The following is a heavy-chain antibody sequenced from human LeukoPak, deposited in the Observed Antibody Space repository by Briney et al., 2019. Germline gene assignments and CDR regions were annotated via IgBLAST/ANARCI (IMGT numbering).Heavy chain of an antibody. CDR2: IYYSGST. J-gene: IGHJ5*02. CDR1: GGSISSGDYY. Sequence: SETLSLTCTVPGGSISSGDYYWSWIRQPPGKGLEWIGYIYYSGSTYYNPSLKSRVTISVDTSKNQFSLKLSSVTAADTAVYYCATEPYGSGTTSWFDPWGQGTLVTVSS. D-gene: IGHD3-10*01. V-gene: IGHV4-30-4*01. CDR3: ATEPYGSGTTSWFDP.